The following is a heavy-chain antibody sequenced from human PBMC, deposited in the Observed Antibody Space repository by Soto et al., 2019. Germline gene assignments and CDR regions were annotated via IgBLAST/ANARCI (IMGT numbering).Heavy chain of an antibody. CDR1: GFTVSSDY. CDR3: ARFVVLPAALDY. Sequence: GGSLRLSCAASGFTVSSDYMNWVRQAPGKGLEWVSVIYTGGSTHYADSVKGRFTISRDNSKNTLYLQMNSLRAEDTAVYYCARFVVLPAALDYWGQGTLVTVSS. J-gene: IGHJ4*02. CDR2: IYTGGST. V-gene: IGHV3-66*01. D-gene: IGHD2-2*01.